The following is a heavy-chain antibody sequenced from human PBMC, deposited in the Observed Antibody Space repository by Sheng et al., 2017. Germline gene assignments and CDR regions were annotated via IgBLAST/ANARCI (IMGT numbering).Heavy chain of an antibody. Sequence: EVQLVESGGGLVKPGGSLRLPCEASGFTFSKAWMSWVRQAPGKGLEWVGRVKSKTDGGTTDYAAPVKGRFTISRDDSENTLYLQMNNLKTEDTAVYYCTTEEILCDSSPCGSPFDYWGQGTLVTVSS. J-gene: IGHJ4*02. CDR1: GFTFSKAW. V-gene: IGHV3-15*01. D-gene: IGHD3-22*01. CDR3: TTEEILCDSSPCGSPFDY. CDR2: VKSKTDGGTT.